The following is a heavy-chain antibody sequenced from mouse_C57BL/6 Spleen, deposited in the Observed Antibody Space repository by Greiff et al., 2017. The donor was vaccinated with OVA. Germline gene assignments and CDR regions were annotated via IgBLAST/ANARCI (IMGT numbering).Heavy chain of an antibody. J-gene: IGHJ2*01. CDR2: IDPEDGDT. V-gene: IGHV14-2*01. CDR3: ARTVTTGFFDD. D-gene: IGHD2-2*01. CDR1: GFNIKDYS. Sequence: EVKLQESGAELVKPGASVKLSCTASGFNIKDYSMHWVKQRPEQGLEWIGWIDPEDGDTKYAPKFQGKATITADTSSNTAYLQLSSLTSEDTAVCYCARTVTTGFFDDWGKGTTLTVSS.